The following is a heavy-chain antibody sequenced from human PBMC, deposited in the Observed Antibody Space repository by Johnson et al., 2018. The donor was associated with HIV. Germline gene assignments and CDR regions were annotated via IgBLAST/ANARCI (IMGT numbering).Heavy chain of an antibody. CDR3: ARPYSEYIYAAFSL. V-gene: IGHV3-7*01. Sequence: VQLVESGGGLAQPGGSLKVSCAASGFSFSNYWMSWVRQAPGKGLEWVANINQDGNKKYYGDSVRGRFTISRDNAENSLILQMNSLRAEDTVVYYCARPYSEYIYAAFSLWGQGTMVTVSS. CDR2: INQDGNKK. D-gene: IGHD5-18*01. CDR1: GFSFSNYW. J-gene: IGHJ3*01.